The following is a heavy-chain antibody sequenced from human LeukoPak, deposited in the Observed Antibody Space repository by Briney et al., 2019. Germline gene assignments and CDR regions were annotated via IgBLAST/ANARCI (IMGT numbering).Heavy chain of an antibody. CDR3: ASHGDYYDSTAFDI. D-gene: IGHD3-22*01. CDR1: GGSISSYY. V-gene: IGHV4-59*01. CDR2: IYYSGST. Sequence: SETLSLTCTVSGGSISSYYWSWIRQPPGKGLEWIGYIYYSGSTNYNPSLKSRVTISVDTSKNQFSLKLSSVTAADTAVYYCASHGDYYDSTAFDIWGQGTMVTVSS. J-gene: IGHJ3*02.